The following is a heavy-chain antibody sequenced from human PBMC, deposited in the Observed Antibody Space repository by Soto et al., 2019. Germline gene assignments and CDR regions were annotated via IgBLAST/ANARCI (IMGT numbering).Heavy chain of an antibody. CDR3: ARTDRDFYGLDV. J-gene: IGHJ6*02. V-gene: IGHV3-13*01. CDR2: ISAAGDT. Sequence: VQLVESGGGLVQPGGSLRLSCEASGFTFRNYDMHWVRQGTGKGLEWVSGISAAGDTDYADSVEGRFTISRENAQNSFFLQMNSLRVGDTAVYYCARTDRDFYGLDVWGQGTTVIVSS. CDR1: GFTFRNYD.